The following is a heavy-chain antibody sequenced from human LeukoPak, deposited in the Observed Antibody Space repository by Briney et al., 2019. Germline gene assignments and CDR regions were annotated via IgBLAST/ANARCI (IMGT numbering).Heavy chain of an antibody. D-gene: IGHD3-22*01. J-gene: IGHJ4*02. CDR3: GNYDSRGYGGY. CDR2: ISSSSSSYI. V-gene: IGHV3-21*01. CDR1: GFTFSSYS. Sequence: GGSLRLSCAASGFTFSSYSMNWVRQAPGKGLEWVSSISSSSSSYIYYADSAKGRFTISRDNAKNSLYLQMNSLRAEDTAVYYCGNYDSRGYGGYWGQGTLVTVSS.